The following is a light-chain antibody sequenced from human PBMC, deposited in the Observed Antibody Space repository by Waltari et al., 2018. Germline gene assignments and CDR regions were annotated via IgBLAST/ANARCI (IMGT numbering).Light chain of an antibody. J-gene: IGLJ3*02. CDR3: TSPTSSRTWV. V-gene: IGLV2-14*01. CDR2: EVN. Sequence: QSALTQPASVSGSPGQSITISCTGTSRDVAGYNYVSWYQHLPGTAPKVMIYEVNNRPSGVSNRFSGSKSGNTASLTISGLQAEDEADYYCTSPTSSRTWVFGGGTKLTVL. CDR1: SRDVAGYNY.